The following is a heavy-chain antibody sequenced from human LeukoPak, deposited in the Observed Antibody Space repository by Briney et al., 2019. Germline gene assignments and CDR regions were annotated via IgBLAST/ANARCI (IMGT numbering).Heavy chain of an antibody. CDR3: AREVPDFWSGYPTGGFDY. J-gene: IGHJ4*02. Sequence: SETLSLTCTVSGGSISSYYWSWIRQPAGKGLEWIGRIYTSGSTNYNPSLKSRVTMSVDTSKNQFSLKLSSVTAADTAVYYCAREVPDFWSGYPTGGFDYWGQGTLVTVSS. V-gene: IGHV4-4*07. CDR1: GGSISSYY. CDR2: IYTSGST. D-gene: IGHD3-3*01.